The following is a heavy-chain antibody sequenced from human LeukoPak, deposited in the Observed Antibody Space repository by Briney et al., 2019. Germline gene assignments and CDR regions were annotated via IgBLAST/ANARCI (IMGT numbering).Heavy chain of an antibody. CDR2: INPNSGGT. V-gene: IGHV1-2*02. J-gene: IGHJ5*02. D-gene: IGHD2-21*01. Sequence: ASVKVSCKASGYSFTDYYMHWVRQAPGQGLEWMGWINPNSGGTNSAQKFQGRVTMARDTSITTVYVEVSWLTSDDTAIYYCARADRLHGGPYLIGPWGQGTLVTVFS. CDR3: ARADRLHGGPYLIGP. CDR1: GYSFTDYY.